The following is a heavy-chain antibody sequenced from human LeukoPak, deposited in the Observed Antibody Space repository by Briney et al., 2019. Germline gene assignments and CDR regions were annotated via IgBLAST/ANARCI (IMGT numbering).Heavy chain of an antibody. CDR1: GGSISNLNYY. J-gene: IGHJ3*02. D-gene: IGHD2-21*02. Sequence: SETLSLTCTVSGGSISNLNYYWGWIRQPPGKGLEWIGSIYYSGSTYYNPSLKSRVTISVDTSKNQFSLKLSSVTAADTAVYYCARDGGQYCGGDCYHRAFDIWGQGTMVTVSS. CDR2: IYYSGST. V-gene: IGHV4-39*07. CDR3: ARDGGQYCGGDCYHRAFDI.